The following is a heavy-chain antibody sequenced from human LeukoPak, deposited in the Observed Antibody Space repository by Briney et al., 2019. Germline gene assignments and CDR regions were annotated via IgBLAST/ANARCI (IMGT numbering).Heavy chain of an antibody. CDR2: IYYSGST. Sequence: PSETLSLTCTVSGGSISSYYWSWIRQPPGKGLEWIGYIYYSGSTNYNPSLKGRVTISVDTSKNQFSLKLSSVTAADTAVYYCARDQSGSYYQFDYWGQGTLVTVSS. CDR1: GGSISSYY. J-gene: IGHJ4*02. D-gene: IGHD3-10*01. V-gene: IGHV4-59*01. CDR3: ARDQSGSYYQFDY.